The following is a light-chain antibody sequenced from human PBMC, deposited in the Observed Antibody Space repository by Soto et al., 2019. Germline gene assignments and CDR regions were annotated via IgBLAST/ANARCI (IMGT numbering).Light chain of an antibody. CDR3: QQYGGSPPST. CDR2: GAS. Sequence: EIVLTQSPGTLSLSPGERGTLSCRASQSLTSNFLAWYQQRPGQAPRLLIYGASTRPTDIPDRFSGNGSGTDFTLTINGRDPDDFAVYYCQQYGGSPPSTFGQGTKVEV. J-gene: IGKJ1*01. CDR1: QSLTSNF. V-gene: IGKV3-20*01.